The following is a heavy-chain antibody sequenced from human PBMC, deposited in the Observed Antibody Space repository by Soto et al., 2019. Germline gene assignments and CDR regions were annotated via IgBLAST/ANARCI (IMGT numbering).Heavy chain of an antibody. CDR1: GFSLSTSGLG. V-gene: IGHV2-5*02. CDR3: SHRQRGRSDNWTFLS. D-gene: IGHD1-1*01. J-gene: IGHJ5*02. CDR2: IYWDDVK. Sequence: QITLKESGPTLVRPTQTLTLTCTFSGFSLSTSGLGVGWIRQPPGKALEWLALIYWDDVKHYSPSLETRLTITKDTSKNQMLLTMTNMDPVDSARYCCSHRQRGRSDNWTFLSWGQGTLVTLSS.